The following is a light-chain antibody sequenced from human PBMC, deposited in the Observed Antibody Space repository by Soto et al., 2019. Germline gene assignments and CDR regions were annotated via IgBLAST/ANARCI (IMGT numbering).Light chain of an antibody. Sequence: EIQMTQSPASLSASVGDRATITCRASQTISNYLNWYQQQPGEAPKLLIYAASSLQSGVPSRFSGSGSGTDFTLTISSLQPEDFATYYCQQCDSSPLTFGGGTKVELK. J-gene: IGKJ4*01. CDR1: QTISNY. V-gene: IGKV1-39*01. CDR2: AAS. CDR3: QQCDSSPLT.